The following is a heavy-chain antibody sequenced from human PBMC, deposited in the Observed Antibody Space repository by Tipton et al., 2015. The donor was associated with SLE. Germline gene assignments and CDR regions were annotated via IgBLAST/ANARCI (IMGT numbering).Heavy chain of an antibody. V-gene: IGHV4-59*11. J-gene: IGHJ4*02. CDR3: AGAWQGYCSGGTCYVLDY. Sequence: TLSLTCTVSGGSISSHYWSWIRQAPGKGLEWIGYISNSEPTNYNPSLKSRVTISVDTSKNQFSLKLRSVTAADTAVYYCAGAWQGYCSGGTCYVLDYWGQGTLVTVPS. CDR1: GGSISSHY. D-gene: IGHD2-15*01. CDR2: ISNSEPT.